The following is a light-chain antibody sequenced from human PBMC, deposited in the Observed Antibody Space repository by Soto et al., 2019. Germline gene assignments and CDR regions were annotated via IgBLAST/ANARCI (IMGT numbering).Light chain of an antibody. CDR2: DAS. CDR1: QSVSSN. CDR3: QQYNNWPPIT. V-gene: IGKV3D-15*01. Sequence: EIVMTQSPATLSVSPGERATLSCRASQSVSSNLAWYQQKPGQAPRLLIYDASTRATGIPARFSGSGSGTEFILTISSLQSEEFGVYYCQQYNNWPPITFGQGTRLESK. J-gene: IGKJ5*01.